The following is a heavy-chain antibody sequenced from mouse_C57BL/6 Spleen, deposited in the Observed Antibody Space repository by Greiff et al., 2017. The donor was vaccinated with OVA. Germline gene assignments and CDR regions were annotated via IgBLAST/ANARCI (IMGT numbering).Heavy chain of an antibody. CDR2: IGPGSGST. Sequence: VQLQQSGAELVKPGASVKISCKASGYTFTDYYINWVKQRPGQGLEWIGKIGPGSGSTYYNEKLKGKATLTADKSSSTAYMQLSSLTSEDSAVYFCARRGSFATVVAHWYFDVWGTGTTVTVSS. CDR1: GYTFTDYY. D-gene: IGHD1-1*01. J-gene: IGHJ1*03. V-gene: IGHV1-77*01. CDR3: ARRGSFATVVAHWYFDV.